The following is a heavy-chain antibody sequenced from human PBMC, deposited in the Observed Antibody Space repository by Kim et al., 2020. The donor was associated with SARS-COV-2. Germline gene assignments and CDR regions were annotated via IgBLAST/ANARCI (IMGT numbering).Heavy chain of an antibody. D-gene: IGHD1-26*01. CDR3: ARDGEVGATGGGMDV. CDR1: GFPFSSYG. J-gene: IGHJ6*02. V-gene: IGHV3-33*01. CDR2: ICYDGSNK. Sequence: GGSLRLSCAASGFPFSSYGMHWVRQAPGKGLEWVAVICYDGSNKYYADSVKGRFTISRDNSKNTLYLQMNSLRAEDTAVYYCARDGEVGATGGGMDVWGQGTTVTVSS.